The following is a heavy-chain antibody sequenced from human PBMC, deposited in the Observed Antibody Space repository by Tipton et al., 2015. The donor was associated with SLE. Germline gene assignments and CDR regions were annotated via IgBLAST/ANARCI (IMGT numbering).Heavy chain of an antibody. CDR2: IFYAGST. CDR1: GGSLNSYY. V-gene: IGHV4-59*01. Sequence: TLSLTCTVSGGSLNSYYWNWIRLPPGKGLEWIGYIFYAGSTNYNPSLRSRVTISVDTSKNQFSLKLSSVTAADTAVYYCTRGVAYYYDSGAFDIWGQGTMVTVSS. CDR3: TRGVAYYYDSGAFDI. D-gene: IGHD3-22*01. J-gene: IGHJ3*02.